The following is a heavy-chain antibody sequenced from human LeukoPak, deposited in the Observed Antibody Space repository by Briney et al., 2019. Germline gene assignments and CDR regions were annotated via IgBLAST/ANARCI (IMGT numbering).Heavy chain of an antibody. V-gene: IGHV5-51*01. CDR1: GYRFTSYW. CDR2: IYPGDSDT. CDR3: ARLTQMHHDAFDI. J-gene: IGHJ3*02. D-gene: IGHD5-24*01. Sequence: GESLKISCKGSGYRFTSYWIGWVRPMPGKGLEWMGIIYPGDSDTRSSPSFQGQVTISADKSISTAYLQWSSLKASDTAMYYCARLTQMHHDAFDIWGQGTMVTVSS.